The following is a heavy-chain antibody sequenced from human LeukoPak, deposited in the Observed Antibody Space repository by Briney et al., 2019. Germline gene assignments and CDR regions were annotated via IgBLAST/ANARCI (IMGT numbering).Heavy chain of an antibody. J-gene: IGHJ4*02. V-gene: IGHV4-4*07. Sequence: PSETLSLTCTVSGGSFSRYYWSWIRHPAGKGLEWIGRIYTSGSTSYNPFLKSRVNLSINPSKDQFSLKLSSVTAADTAVYYCARFGDTAMVTSVWGQGTLVTVSS. CDR2: IYTSGST. D-gene: IGHD5-18*01. CDR3: ARFGDTAMVTSV. CDR1: GGSFSRYY.